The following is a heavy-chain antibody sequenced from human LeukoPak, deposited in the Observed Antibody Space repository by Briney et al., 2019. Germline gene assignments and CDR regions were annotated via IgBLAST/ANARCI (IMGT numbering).Heavy chain of an antibody. CDR2: ISYDGSNK. Sequence: GGSLRLPCAASGFTFSSYAMHWVRQAPGKGLEWVAVISYDGSNKYYADSVKGRFTISRDNSKNTLYLQMNSLRAEDTAVYYCARADYDHYFDYWGQGTLVTVSS. J-gene: IGHJ4*02. CDR1: GFTFSSYA. V-gene: IGHV3-30-3*01. D-gene: IGHD4-17*01. CDR3: ARADYDHYFDY.